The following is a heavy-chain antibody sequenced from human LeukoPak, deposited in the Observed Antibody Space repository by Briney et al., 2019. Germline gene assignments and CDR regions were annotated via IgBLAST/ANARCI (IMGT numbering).Heavy chain of an antibody. D-gene: IGHD3-10*01. V-gene: IGHV4-34*01. J-gene: IGHJ5*02. CDR1: GGSFSGYY. CDR2: INHSGST. CDR3: ARELRTMVRGVPRWFDP. Sequence: PSETLSLTCAVYGGSFSGYYGSWIRQPPGKGLEWIGEINHSGSTNYNPSLKSRVTISVDTSKNQFSLKLSSVTAADTAVYYCARELRTMVRGVPRWFDPWGQGTLVTVSS.